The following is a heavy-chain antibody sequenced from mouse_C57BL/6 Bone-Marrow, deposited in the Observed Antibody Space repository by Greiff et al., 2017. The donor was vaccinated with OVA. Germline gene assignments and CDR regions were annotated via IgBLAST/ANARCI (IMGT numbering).Heavy chain of an antibody. Sequence: QLVESGEGLVKPGGSLKLSCAASGFTFSSYAMSWVRQTPEKRLEWVAYISSGGDYIYYADTVKGRFTISRDNARNTLYLQMSSLKSEDTAMYYCTRDRGDGYDEGFAYWGQGTLVTVSA. CDR3: TRDRGDGYDEGFAY. CDR1: GFTFSSYA. V-gene: IGHV5-9-1*02. CDR2: ISSGGDYI. J-gene: IGHJ3*01. D-gene: IGHD2-2*01.